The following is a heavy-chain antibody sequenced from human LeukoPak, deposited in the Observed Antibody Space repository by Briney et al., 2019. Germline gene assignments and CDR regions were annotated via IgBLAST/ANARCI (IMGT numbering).Heavy chain of an antibody. CDR1: GYTFTSYG. CDR3: ARLDYYDSQGDV. V-gene: IGHV1-18*01. D-gene: IGHD3-22*01. J-gene: IGHJ6*04. CDR2: ISAYNGNT. Sequence: ASGKVSCKASGYTFTSYGISWVRQAPGQGLEWMGWISAYNGNTNYAQKLQGRVTMTTDTSTSTAYMELRSLRSDDTAVYYCARLDYYDSQGDVWGKGTTVTVSS.